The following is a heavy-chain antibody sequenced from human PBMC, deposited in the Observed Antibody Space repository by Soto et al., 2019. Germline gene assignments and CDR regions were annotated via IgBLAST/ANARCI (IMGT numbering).Heavy chain of an antibody. V-gene: IGHV1-69*13. Sequence: GASVKVSCKASGGTFSSYAISWVRQAPGQGLEWMGGIIPIFGAANYAQKFQGRVTITADESTSTAYMELSSLRSEDTAVYYCARVPLRYFDWLERYGMDVWGQGTTVTVSS. J-gene: IGHJ6*02. CDR1: GGTFSSYA. CDR2: IIPIFGAA. CDR3: ARVPLRYFDWLERYGMDV. D-gene: IGHD3-9*01.